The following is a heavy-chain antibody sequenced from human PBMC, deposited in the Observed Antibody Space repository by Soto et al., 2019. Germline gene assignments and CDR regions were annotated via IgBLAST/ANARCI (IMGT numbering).Heavy chain of an antibody. Sequence: EVQLMESGGGSVQPGGSVRLSCAASGFTFRSYWMQWVRQAPGKGLVWVSRINSDGSSISYADSVKGRFTISRDNAKNTLYLQMNTLRAEDTAVYYCARDYSYGSGSFYGMDVWGQGTTVTVSS. CDR3: ARDYSYGSGSFYGMDV. D-gene: IGHD3-10*01. V-gene: IGHV3-74*01. J-gene: IGHJ6*02. CDR1: GFTFRSYW. CDR2: INSDGSSI.